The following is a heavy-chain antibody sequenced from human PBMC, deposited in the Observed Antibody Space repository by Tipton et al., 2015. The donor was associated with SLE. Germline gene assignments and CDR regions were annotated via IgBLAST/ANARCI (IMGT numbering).Heavy chain of an antibody. CDR1: GGSLSIGYYY. Sequence: TLSLTCSVSGGSLSIGYYYWSWIRQPAGKGLEWIGRVHASGSTHYNPSLNSRAIIAVDTSKNQFSLKVTSVTAADTAVYYCASSGYSTGPGAFDFWGQGTLVIVSS. D-gene: IGHD6-19*01. V-gene: IGHV4-61*02. CDR2: VHASGST. J-gene: IGHJ3*01. CDR3: ASSGYSTGPGAFDF.